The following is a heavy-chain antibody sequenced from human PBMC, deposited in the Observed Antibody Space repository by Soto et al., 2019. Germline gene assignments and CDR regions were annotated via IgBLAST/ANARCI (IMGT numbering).Heavy chain of an antibody. CDR2: IDPSDSYT. CDR1: GYSFTSYW. V-gene: IGHV5-10-1*01. Sequence: PGESLKISCKGSGYSFTSYWISWVRQMPGKGLEWMGRIDPSDSYTNYSPSFQGHVTISADKSISTAYLQWSSLKASDTAMYYCARASREITRYYGMDVWGQGTTVTVSS. J-gene: IGHJ6*02. D-gene: IGHD3-10*01. CDR3: ARASREITRYYGMDV.